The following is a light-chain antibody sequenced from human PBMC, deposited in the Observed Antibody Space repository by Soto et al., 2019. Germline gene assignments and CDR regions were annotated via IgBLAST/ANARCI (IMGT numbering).Light chain of an antibody. J-gene: IGKJ1*01. CDR1: QSISDW. CDR3: QYYDSYSWT. V-gene: IGKV1-5*03. CDR2: KAS. Sequence: DIQMTQSPSTLSASVGDRVTITCRASQSISDWLAWYQQKPGKAPKFLIYKASNLESGVPSRFSGSGSETEFTLTISSVQPDDFATYYCQYYDSYSWTFGQGTKVEIK.